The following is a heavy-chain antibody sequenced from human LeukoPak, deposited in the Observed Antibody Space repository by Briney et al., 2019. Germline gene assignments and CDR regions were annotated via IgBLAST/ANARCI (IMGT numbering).Heavy chain of an antibody. V-gene: IGHV3-23*01. CDR1: GFTFSNYA. D-gene: IGHD2-15*01. J-gene: IGHJ4*02. CDR3: VKDGRTSAPC. CDR2: ITASGGGP. Sequence: GGSLRLSCAASGFTFSNYAMCWVRQAPGKGLEWVSGITASGGGPSSADSVEGRFTISRDNSKNMVYLQMNSLRDDDTAVYYCVKDGRTSAPCWSQGTLVTVSS.